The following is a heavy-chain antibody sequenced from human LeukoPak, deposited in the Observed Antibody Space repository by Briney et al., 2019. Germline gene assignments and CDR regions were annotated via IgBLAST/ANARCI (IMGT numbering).Heavy chain of an antibody. Sequence: PSETLSLTCVVYGGSFSGYYWSWIRQPPGKGLEWIGEINHSGSTNYNPSLKSRVTISVDTSKNQFSLKLSSVTAADTAVYYCAALNYYGSGSNYGMDVWGQGTTVTVSS. CDR3: AALNYYGSGSNYGMDV. J-gene: IGHJ6*02. CDR1: GGSFSGYY. D-gene: IGHD3-10*01. V-gene: IGHV4-34*01. CDR2: INHSGST.